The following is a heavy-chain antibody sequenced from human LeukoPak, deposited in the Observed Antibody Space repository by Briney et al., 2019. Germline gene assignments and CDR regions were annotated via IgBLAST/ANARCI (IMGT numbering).Heavy chain of an antibody. J-gene: IGHJ4*02. CDR2: IYWNDDK. V-gene: IGHV2-5*01. CDR1: GFSLSTSGVG. D-gene: IGHD3-16*02. Sequence: SGPTLVKPTQTLTLTCTFSGFSLSTSGVGVGWIRQPPGKALEWLALIYWNDDKRYSPSLKSRLTITKDTSKNQVVLTMTNMDPVDTATYYCAHSSPYYDYVWGSYRKEPYYFDYWGQGTLVTVSS. CDR3: AHSSPYYDYVWGSYRKEPYYFDY.